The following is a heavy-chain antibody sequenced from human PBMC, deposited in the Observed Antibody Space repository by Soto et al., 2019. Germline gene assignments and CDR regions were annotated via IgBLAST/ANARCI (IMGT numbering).Heavy chain of an antibody. D-gene: IGHD3-9*01. CDR1: GFTVSSYA. CDR2: ISGSGGNT. Sequence: GGSLRLSCAASGFTVSSYAMSWVRQAPGKGLEWVSAISGSGGNTYYADSVKGRFTISRDNSKNTLYLQMNSLRAEDTAVYYCAKDNRLLRYFDSRDENWFDPWGQGTLVTVSS. J-gene: IGHJ5*02. CDR3: AKDNRLLRYFDSRDENWFDP. V-gene: IGHV3-23*01.